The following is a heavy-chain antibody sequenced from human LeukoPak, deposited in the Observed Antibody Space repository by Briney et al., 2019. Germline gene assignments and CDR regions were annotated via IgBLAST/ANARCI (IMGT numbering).Heavy chain of an antibody. D-gene: IGHD4-17*01. CDR1: GGSISSYY. CDR3: ARGPTDEYFQH. J-gene: IGHJ1*01. CDR2: IYYSGST. Sequence: SETLSLTRTVSGGSISSYYWSWIRQPPGKGLERIGYIYYSGSTNYNPSLKSRVTISVDTSKNQFSLKLSSVTAADTAVYYCARGPTDEYFQHWGQGTLVTVSS. V-gene: IGHV4-59*01.